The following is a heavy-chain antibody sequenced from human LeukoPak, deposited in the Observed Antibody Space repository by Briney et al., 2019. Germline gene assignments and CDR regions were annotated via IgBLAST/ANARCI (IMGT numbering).Heavy chain of an antibody. CDR2: MNPNSGNT. D-gene: IGHD3-10*01. CDR3: ASSITMVRGALRREAFDI. CDR1: GYTFTSYD. Sequence: ASVKVSCKASGYTFTSYDINWVRQATGQGLEWIGWMNPNSGNTGYAQKFQGRVTITRNTSISTAYMELSSLRSEDTAVYYCASSITMVRGALRREAFDIWGQGTMVTVSS. J-gene: IGHJ3*02. V-gene: IGHV1-8*03.